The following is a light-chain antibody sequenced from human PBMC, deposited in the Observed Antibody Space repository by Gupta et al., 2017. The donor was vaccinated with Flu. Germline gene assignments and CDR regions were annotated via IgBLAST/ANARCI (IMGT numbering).Light chain of an antibody. Sequence: IVMPHPPLSLSVTPGQPASITCKASRILLHSDGKTYLYWYLQKPGQPPQLLIYDVSNRCSGVPDRFSGSGSGTDFTLKISRVEAEDVGVYYCRQSLQPLFTFGGGTKVEIK. CDR1: RILLHSDGKTY. CDR3: RQSLQPLFT. CDR2: DVS. J-gene: IGKJ4*01. V-gene: IGKV2D-29*01.